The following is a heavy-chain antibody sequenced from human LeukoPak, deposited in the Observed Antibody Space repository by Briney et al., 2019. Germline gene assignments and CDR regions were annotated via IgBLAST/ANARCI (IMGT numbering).Heavy chain of an antibody. D-gene: IGHD6-13*01. J-gene: IGHJ4*02. Sequence: GGSLRLSCAASGFTFSNYAVHWVRQAPGKGLEWVALISYDGSVEKNAASVKGRFTISRDNSKNTLYLQMNSLRTEDTAVYYCARALGSSWDSSLDSWGQGTLVPVSS. V-gene: IGHV3-30*04. CDR2: ISYDGSVE. CDR1: GFTFSNYA. CDR3: ARALGSSWDSSLDS.